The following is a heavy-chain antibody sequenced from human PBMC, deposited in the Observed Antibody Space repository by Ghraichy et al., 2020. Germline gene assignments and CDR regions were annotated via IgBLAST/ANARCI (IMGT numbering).Heavy chain of an antibody. CDR2: ISSDRNYM. Sequence: GGSLRLSCVASGFTFSYNAMNWVRQAPGKGLEWVSSISSDRNYMSYADSVKVRFTISRDNAKNSLYLQMNSLRTEDTAVYYCARTFYDSLTVAYYYYMDVWGKGTTVTVSS. D-gene: IGHD3-9*01. CDR1: GFTFSYNA. CDR3: ARTFYDSLTVAYYYYMDV. J-gene: IGHJ6*03. V-gene: IGHV3-21*01.